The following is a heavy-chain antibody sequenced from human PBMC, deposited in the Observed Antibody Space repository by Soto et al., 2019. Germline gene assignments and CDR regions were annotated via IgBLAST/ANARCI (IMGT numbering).Heavy chain of an antibody. D-gene: IGHD6-19*01. V-gene: IGHV1-2*04. Sequence: QVQLVQSGAEVKKPGASVKVSCKASGYTFTGYYMHWVRQAPGQGLEWMGWINPNSGGTNYAQKFQGWVTMTRDTSISTAYMELSRLRSDDTTVYYCARDSRPLSIAVAGTGWFDPWGQGTLVTVSS. CDR2: INPNSGGT. J-gene: IGHJ5*02. CDR3: ARDSRPLSIAVAGTGWFDP. CDR1: GYTFTGYY.